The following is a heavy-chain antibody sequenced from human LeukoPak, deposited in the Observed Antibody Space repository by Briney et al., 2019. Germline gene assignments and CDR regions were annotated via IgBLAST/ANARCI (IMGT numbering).Heavy chain of an antibody. Sequence: GGSLRLSCAASGFTFNANTMHWVRPAPGKGLEWVSFISWSGDNTYYADSVKGRFTISRDNSKTSLYLQMNSLRTEDTALYYCAILPTPRIWNDGHWGQGTLVTVSS. J-gene: IGHJ4*02. CDR2: ISWSGDNT. V-gene: IGHV3-43*01. D-gene: IGHD1-1*01. CDR3: AILPTPRIWNDGH. CDR1: GFTFNANT.